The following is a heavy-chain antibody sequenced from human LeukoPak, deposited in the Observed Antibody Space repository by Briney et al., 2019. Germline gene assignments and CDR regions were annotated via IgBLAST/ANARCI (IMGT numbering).Heavy chain of an antibody. CDR1: GGSINSY. CDR2: IYTSGST. V-gene: IGHV4-4*07. D-gene: IGHD4-17*01. CDR3: TRDTGTTGEVKFDP. J-gene: IGHJ5*02. Sequence: PSETLSLTCTVSGGSINSYWSWIRQPAGKGLEWIGRIYTSGSTTYNPSLKSRVTMSVDTSKSQFSLNLMSVTAADTAVYYCTRDTGTTGEVKFDPWGQGTLVTVSS.